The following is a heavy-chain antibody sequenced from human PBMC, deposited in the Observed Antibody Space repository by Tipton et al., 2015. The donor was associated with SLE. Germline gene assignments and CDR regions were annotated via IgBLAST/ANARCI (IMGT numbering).Heavy chain of an antibody. CDR2: IYYSGST. J-gene: IGHJ6*02. D-gene: IGHD2-15*01. Sequence: TLSLTCSVSGDSIRSSSNYWGWIRQPPGKGLEWIGSIYYSGSTYYNPSLKSRVIMSLDTSNNQIPLQLNSVTAADTAVYYCARIGRSRFGSGYGIDVWDQGTTVSVFS. V-gene: IGHV4-39*06. CDR1: GDSIRSSSNY. CDR3: ARIGRSRFGSGYGIDV.